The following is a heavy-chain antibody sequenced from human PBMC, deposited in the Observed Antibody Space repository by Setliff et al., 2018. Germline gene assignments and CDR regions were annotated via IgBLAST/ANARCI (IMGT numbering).Heavy chain of an antibody. V-gene: IGHV4-39*01. J-gene: IGHJ4*02. D-gene: IGHD3-10*01. Sequence: SEPLSLTCTVSGGSISSSSYQWGWVRQTPGKGLEWIGSIYYSGTAYYNPSLKSRVTISVDTSKNQFSLQVTSVTATDTAVYYCARHEFVGGYYGSVTYRHFDYWGQGILVTVSS. CDR1: GGSISSSSYQ. CDR3: ARHEFVGGYYGSVTYRHFDY. CDR2: IYYSGTA.